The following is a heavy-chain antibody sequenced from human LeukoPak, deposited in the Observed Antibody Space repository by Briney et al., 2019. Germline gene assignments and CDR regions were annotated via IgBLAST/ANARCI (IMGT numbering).Heavy chain of an antibody. D-gene: IGHD6-13*01. CDR1: GFTFSSYA. V-gene: IGHV3-23*01. CDR2: ISGSGGST. CDR3: ARDPGYSSSWYHYYYYYGMDV. J-gene: IGHJ6*02. Sequence: GGSLRLSCAASGFTFSSYAMSWVRQAPGKGLEWVSAISGSGGSTYYADSVKGRFTISRDNSKNTLYLQMNSLRAEDTAVYYCARDPGYSSSWYHYYYYYGMDVWGQGTTVTVSS.